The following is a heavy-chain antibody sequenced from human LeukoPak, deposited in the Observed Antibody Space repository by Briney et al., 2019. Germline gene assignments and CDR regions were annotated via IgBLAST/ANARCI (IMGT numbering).Heavy chain of an antibody. CDR3: GRGIGGVVVRILDS. J-gene: IGHJ4*02. D-gene: IGHD3-16*02. V-gene: IGHV4-31*03. CDR1: GGSISSGGYY. CDR2: ISYSGIP. Sequence: KPSQTLSLTCTVSGGSISSGGYYWSWIRQHPGRGLEWIGYISYSGIPFYNPSLKSRTIISVDMSQNQFSLRLTSVTAADTAVYYCGRGIGGVVVRILDSCGQGTLVTVSS.